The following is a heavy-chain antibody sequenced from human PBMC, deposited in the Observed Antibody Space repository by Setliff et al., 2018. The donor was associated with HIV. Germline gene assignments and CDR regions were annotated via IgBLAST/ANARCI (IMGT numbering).Heavy chain of an antibody. Sequence: SVKVSCKASGGTFSSYSITWVRQAPGQGLEWMGGIIPIFNTANYAQKFQGRVTITADESTSTAYMELSSLGSEDTAVYYCARGSGGYCSGGSCYFGFGLALWGQGTTVTAP. CDR1: GGTFSSYS. D-gene: IGHD2-15*01. CDR2: IIPIFNTA. CDR3: ARGSGGYCSGGSCYFGFGLAL. J-gene: IGHJ6*02. V-gene: IGHV1-69*13.